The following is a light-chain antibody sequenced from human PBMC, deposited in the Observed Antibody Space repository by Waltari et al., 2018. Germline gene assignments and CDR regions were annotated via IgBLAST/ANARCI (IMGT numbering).Light chain of an antibody. CDR3: QTGGHGTWV. Sequence: QLVLTQSPSASASLGASVKLPCTLDSGHSSNIIAWLQQQPEKGPRYLMKVNRDGSHSKGDEIPDRFSGSSSGAERYLTISSLQSEDEADYYCQTGGHGTWVFGGGTKLTVL. J-gene: IGLJ3*02. CDR1: SGHSSNI. CDR2: VNRDGSH. V-gene: IGLV4-69*01.